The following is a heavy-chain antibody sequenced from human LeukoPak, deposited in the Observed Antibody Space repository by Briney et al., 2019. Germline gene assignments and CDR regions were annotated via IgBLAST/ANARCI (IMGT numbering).Heavy chain of an antibody. V-gene: IGHV3-23*01. D-gene: IGHD4-17*01. J-gene: IGHJ3*01. Sequence: GGSLRLSCAASGFTFSSYAMSWVRQAPGKGLEWVSAISGSGGSTYYADSVKGRFTISRDNSKNTLYLQMNSLRAEDTAVYYCAKEPGQDDYGDKNAFDFWDQGTMVTVNS. CDR3: AKEPGQDDYGDKNAFDF. CDR2: ISGSGGST. CDR1: GFTFSSYA.